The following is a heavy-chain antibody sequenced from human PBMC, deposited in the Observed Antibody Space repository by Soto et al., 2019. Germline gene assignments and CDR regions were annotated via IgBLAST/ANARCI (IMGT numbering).Heavy chain of an antibody. D-gene: IGHD6-13*01. J-gene: IGHJ6*02. Sequence: GGSLSLSCGVSVVIVSRSYMTWFRQAPWRVLEWAASLYSGGRSYYADSVKGRFTISRDNSENTLSLQMNSLRAEDTAVYYCARDKRGSGAAAANRSYYYYGMDVWGQGTTVTVS. CDR1: VVIVSRSY. CDR3: ARDKRGSGAAAANRSYYYYGMDV. V-gene: IGHV3-53*05. CDR2: LYSGGRS.